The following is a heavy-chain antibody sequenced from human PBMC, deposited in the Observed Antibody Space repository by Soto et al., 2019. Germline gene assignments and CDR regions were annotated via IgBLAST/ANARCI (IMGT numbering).Heavy chain of an antibody. V-gene: IGHV3-21*01. CDR2: ISSSSSYI. J-gene: IGHJ3*02. CDR3: ARDHYSSSSVGAFDI. Sequence: GGSLRLSCAASGFTFSSYSMNWVRQAPGKGLEWVSSISSSSSYIYYADSVKGRFTISRDNAKNSLYLQTNSLRAEDTAVYYCARDHYSSSSVGAFDIWGQGTMVTVSS. D-gene: IGHD6-6*01. CDR1: GFTFSSYS.